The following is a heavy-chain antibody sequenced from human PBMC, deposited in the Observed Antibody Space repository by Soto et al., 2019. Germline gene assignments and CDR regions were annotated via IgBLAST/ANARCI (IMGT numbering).Heavy chain of an antibody. CDR3: AKNPGYYYDSTGYHFDY. D-gene: IGHD3-22*01. V-gene: IGHV3-23*01. Sequence: PGGSLRLSCAASEFTFSNYAMSWVRQAPGKGLEWVSAISYGGGTTYYADSVKGRFTISRDNSKNTLYLQMNSLRAEDTAVYYCAKNPGYYYDSTGYHFDYWGQGTLVTAPS. CDR2: ISYGGGTT. J-gene: IGHJ4*02. CDR1: EFTFSNYA.